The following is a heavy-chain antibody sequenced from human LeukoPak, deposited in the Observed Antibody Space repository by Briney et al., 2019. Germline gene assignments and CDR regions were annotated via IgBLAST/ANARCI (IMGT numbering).Heavy chain of an antibody. V-gene: IGHV4-34*01. CDR1: GGSFSGYY. CDR2: INHSGST. Sequence: SETMSLTCAVYGGSFSGYYWSWIRQPPGKGLEWIGEINHSGSTNYNPSLKSRVTISVDTSKNQFSLKLSSVTAADTAVYYCARGRDWFDPWGQGTLVTVSS. CDR3: ARGRDWFDP. J-gene: IGHJ5*02.